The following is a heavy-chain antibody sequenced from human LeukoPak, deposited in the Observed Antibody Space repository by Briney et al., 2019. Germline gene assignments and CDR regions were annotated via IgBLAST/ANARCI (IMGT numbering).Heavy chain of an antibody. J-gene: IGHJ5*02. CDR3: AREGPGDSYCGGDCYVRWFDP. D-gene: IGHD2-21*02. V-gene: IGHV1-69*05. CDR2: IIPIFGTA. Sequence: SVKVSCKASGGTFSSYAISWVRQAPGQGLEWMGRIIPIFGTANYAQKFQGRVTITTDESTSTAYMELSSLRSEDTAVYYCAREGPGDSYCGGDCYVRWFDPWGQGTLVTVSS. CDR1: GGTFSSYA.